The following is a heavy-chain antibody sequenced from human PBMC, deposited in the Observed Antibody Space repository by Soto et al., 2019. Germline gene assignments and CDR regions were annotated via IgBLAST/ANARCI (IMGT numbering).Heavy chain of an antibody. J-gene: IGHJ6*02. D-gene: IGHD3-9*01. CDR2: ISGSGGST. CDR1: GFTFSSYA. Sequence: EVQLLESGGGLVQPGGSLRLSCAASGFTFSSYAMSWVRQAPGKGLEWVSAISGSGGSTYYADSVKGRFTISRDNSKNTLYLQMNSLRAEDTAVYYCAKGRYYDILTGYPSYYYYGMDVWGQGTTVTVSS. CDR3: AKGRYYDILTGYPSYYYYGMDV. V-gene: IGHV3-23*01.